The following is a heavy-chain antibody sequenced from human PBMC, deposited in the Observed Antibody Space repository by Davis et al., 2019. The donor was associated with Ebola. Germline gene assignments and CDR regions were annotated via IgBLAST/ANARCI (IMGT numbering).Heavy chain of an antibody. V-gene: IGHV3-48*03. J-gene: IGHJ6*02. Sequence: PGGSLRLSCAASGFTFSSYEMNWVRQAPGKGLEWVSYISSSGSTIYYADSVKGRFTISRDNAKNSLYLQMNSLRAEDTAVYYCARVHYYGMDVWGQGTTVTVSS. CDR1: GFTFSSYE. CDR2: ISSSGSTI. CDR3: ARVHYYGMDV.